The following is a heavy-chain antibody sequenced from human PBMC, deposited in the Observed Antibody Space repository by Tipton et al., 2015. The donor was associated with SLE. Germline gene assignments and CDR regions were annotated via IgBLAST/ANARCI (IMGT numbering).Heavy chain of an antibody. CDR3: ARSRWPEDY. V-gene: IGHV3-7*01. D-gene: IGHD5-24*01. J-gene: IGHJ4*02. CDR2: IKQDESAK. CDR1: GFTFSDYW. Sequence: GSLRLSCAASGFTFSDYWMSWVRLAPGKGLEWVANIKQDESAKSYVDSVKGRFTISRDNAKNSLYLQMNSLRAEDTAVYYCARSRWPEDYWGQGTLVTVSS.